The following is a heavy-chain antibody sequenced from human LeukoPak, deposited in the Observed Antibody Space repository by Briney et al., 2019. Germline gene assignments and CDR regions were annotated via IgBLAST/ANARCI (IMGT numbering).Heavy chain of an antibody. J-gene: IGHJ6*02. V-gene: IGHV3-23*01. D-gene: IGHD3-10*01. CDR1: GFTFSSYS. CDR3: AKDPFIYHSSGVDV. CDR2: VSATGTGT. Sequence: PGGSLRLSCAASGFTFSSYSMNWVRQAPGKPLEWVSTVSATGTGTYYADSVKGRFTISRDNPENTVYLRMNSLRIEDTAVYYCAKDPFIYHSSGVDVWGRGTTVTVSS.